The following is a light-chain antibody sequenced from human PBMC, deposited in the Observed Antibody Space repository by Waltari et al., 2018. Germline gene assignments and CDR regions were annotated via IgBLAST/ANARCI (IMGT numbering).Light chain of an antibody. V-gene: IGLV2-23*01. CDR1: SRDIGNSDL. J-gene: IGLJ3*02. CDR3: CSYGGPSSWV. Sequence: QSALTQPASMSGSPGPSITVSCTGTSRDIGNSDLVSWYQQFPGKAPKLIIYECTERPSGISSRFSGSKSGNTAFLTISGLQAEDEADYHCCSYGGPSSWVFGGGTKLTVL. CDR2: ECT.